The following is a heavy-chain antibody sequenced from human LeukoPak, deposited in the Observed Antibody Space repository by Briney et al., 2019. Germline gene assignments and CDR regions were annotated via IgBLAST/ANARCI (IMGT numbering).Heavy chain of an antibody. Sequence: SETLSLTCAVYGGSFSGYYWSWIRQPPGKGLEWIGEINHSGSTNYNPSLKSRVTISVDMSKNQFSLKLSSVTAADTAVYYCARAEYCSSTSCSLDWFDPWGQGTLVTVSS. D-gene: IGHD2-2*01. CDR1: GGSFSGYY. V-gene: IGHV4-34*01. CDR3: ARAEYCSSTSCSLDWFDP. CDR2: INHSGST. J-gene: IGHJ5*02.